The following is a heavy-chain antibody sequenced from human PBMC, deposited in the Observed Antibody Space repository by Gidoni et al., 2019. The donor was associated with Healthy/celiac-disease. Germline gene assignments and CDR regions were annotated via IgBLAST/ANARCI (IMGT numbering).Heavy chain of an antibody. V-gene: IGHV1-2*06. CDR3: VGGATVTTTGYYYGMDV. J-gene: IGHJ6*02. Sequence: QVQLVQSGAEVQKPGASVKVSCKASGYTFTGYYMHWVRQAPGQGLEWMGRINPNSGGTNYAQKCQGRVTMTRDTSISTAYMELSRLRSDDTAVDYCVGGATVTTTGYYYGMDVWGQGTTVTVSS. CDR2: INPNSGGT. CDR1: GYTFTGYY. D-gene: IGHD4-17*01.